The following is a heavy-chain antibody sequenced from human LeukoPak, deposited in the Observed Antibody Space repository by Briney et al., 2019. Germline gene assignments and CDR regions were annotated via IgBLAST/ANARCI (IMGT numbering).Heavy chain of an antibody. CDR3: ARVGDYSPRGWFDP. D-gene: IGHD4-11*01. Sequence: ASVKVSCKASGYTFTGYYMHWVRQAPGQGLEWMGWINPKNGGTNYVQKFQGRVTMTRDTSISTAYMELSSLRSDDTAFYYCARVGDYSPRGWFDPWGQGTLVTVSS. CDR2: INPKNGGT. J-gene: IGHJ5*02. V-gene: IGHV1-2*02. CDR1: GYTFTGYY.